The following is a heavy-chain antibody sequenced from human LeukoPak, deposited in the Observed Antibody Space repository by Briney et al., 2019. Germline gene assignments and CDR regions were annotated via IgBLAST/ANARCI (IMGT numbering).Heavy chain of an antibody. CDR2: LSGSGGGT. V-gene: IGHV3-23*01. D-gene: IGHD3-10*01. Sequence: GGSLRLSCAASGLTFSNYAMTWVRLAPGKGLEWVSSLSGSGGGTWYAGSVKGRFTISRDNSKNTLYLQMNSLRAEDTAVYHCAKDRTPYSRSGGYYLGAFDIWGHGTLVTVSS. J-gene: IGHJ3*02. CDR3: AKDRTPYSRSGGYYLGAFDI. CDR1: GLTFSNYA.